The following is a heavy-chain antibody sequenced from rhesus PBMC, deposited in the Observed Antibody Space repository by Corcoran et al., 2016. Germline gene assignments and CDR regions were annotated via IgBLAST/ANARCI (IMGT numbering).Heavy chain of an antibody. CDR2: IYGSWGNH. D-gene: IGHD6-13*01. CDR1: GGSISDSYY. Sequence: QVQLQESGPGLVKPSETLSLTCAVSGGSISDSYYWSWIRQPPGKGLEWIGYIYGSWGNHQYNPSHKSGGTNSTETSKNRLALKLSCVAAADTGVYYCARGPHYRSWSQGAFDFLGQGLRVTVAS. CDR3: ARGPHYRSWSQGAFDF. J-gene: IGHJ3*01. V-gene: IGHV4-106*01.